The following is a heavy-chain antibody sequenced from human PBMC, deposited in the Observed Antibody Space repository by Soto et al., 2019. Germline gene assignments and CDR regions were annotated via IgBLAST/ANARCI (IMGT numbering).Heavy chain of an antibody. J-gene: IGHJ6*02. D-gene: IGHD6-19*01. CDR2: IYYSGST. Sequence: SETLSLTCTVSGGSISSSSYYWGWIRQPPGKGLEWIGSIYYSGSTYYNPSLKSRVTISVDTSKNQFSLKLSSVTAADTAVYYCARGTPGYSSGWYEGYYYYGMDVWGQGTTVTVSS. CDR3: ARGTPGYSSGWYEGYYYYGMDV. CDR1: GGSISSSSYY. V-gene: IGHV4-39*01.